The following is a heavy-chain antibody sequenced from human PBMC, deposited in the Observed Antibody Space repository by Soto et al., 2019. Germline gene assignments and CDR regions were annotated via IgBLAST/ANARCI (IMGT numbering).Heavy chain of an antibody. Sequence: QVQLVQSGAEVKKPGSSVKVSCKASGGTFSSYAISWVRQAPGQGLEWMGEIIPIFGTANYAQKFQGRVTITEDESTSTAYMELSSLRSEATAVYYCARDRGPSSGYYPYWFDPWGQGTLVTVSS. J-gene: IGHJ5*02. CDR2: IIPIFGTA. CDR1: GGTFSSYA. D-gene: IGHD3-22*01. CDR3: ARDRGPSSGYYPYWFDP. V-gene: IGHV1-69*12.